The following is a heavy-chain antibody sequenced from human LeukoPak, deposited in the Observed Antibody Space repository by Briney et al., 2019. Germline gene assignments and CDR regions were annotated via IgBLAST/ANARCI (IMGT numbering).Heavy chain of an antibody. Sequence: SETLSLTCTVSGGSISSYYWSWIRQLPGKGLEWIGYIYYSGSTNYNPSLKSRVTISVDTSKNQFSLKLTSVTAADTALYYCARYSGSHYAFDIWGQGTMVTMSS. CDR1: GGSISSYY. CDR3: ARYSGSHYAFDI. J-gene: IGHJ3*02. V-gene: IGHV4-59*08. D-gene: IGHD1-26*01. CDR2: IYYSGST.